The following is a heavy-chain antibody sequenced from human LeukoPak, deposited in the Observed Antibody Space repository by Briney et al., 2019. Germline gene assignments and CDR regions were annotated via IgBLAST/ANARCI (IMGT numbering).Heavy chain of an antibody. J-gene: IGHJ4*02. V-gene: IGHV4-4*02. CDR2: IYHSGST. CDR3: ARSPTYYYDSSGEPWTYYFDY. D-gene: IGHD3-22*01. Sequence: PSETLSLTCAVSGGSISSSNWWSWVRQPPGNGLEWIGEIYHSGSTNYNPSLKSRVTISVDTSKNQFPLKLSSVTAADTAVYYCARSPTYYYDSSGEPWTYYFDYWGQGTLVTVSS. CDR1: GGSISSSNW.